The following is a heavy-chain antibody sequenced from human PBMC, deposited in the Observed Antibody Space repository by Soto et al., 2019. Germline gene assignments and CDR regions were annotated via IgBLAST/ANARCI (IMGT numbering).Heavy chain of an antibody. CDR2: ISSSSSYI. CDR3: ARDLYDFWSGLTQMDNKMDV. CDR1: GFTFSSYA. J-gene: IGHJ6*04. D-gene: IGHD3-3*01. Sequence: PGGSLRLSCAASGFTFSSYAMSWVRQAPGKGLERVSSISSSSSYIYYADSVKGRFTISRDNAKNSLYLQMNSLRAEDTAVYYCARDLYDFWSGLTQMDNKMDVWGKGTTVTVSS. V-gene: IGHV3-21*01.